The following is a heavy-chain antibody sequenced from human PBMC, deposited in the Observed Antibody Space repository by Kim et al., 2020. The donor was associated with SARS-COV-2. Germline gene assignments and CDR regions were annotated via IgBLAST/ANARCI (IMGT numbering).Heavy chain of an antibody. J-gene: IGHJ4*02. CDR3: ARDYPYYYGSGSPYYFDY. CDR1: GYTFTSYA. V-gene: IGHV1-3*01. Sequence: ASVKVSCKASGYTFTSYAMHWVRQAPGQRLEWMGWINAGNGNTKYSQKFQGRVTITRDTSASTAYMELSSLRSEDTAVYYCARDYPYYYGSGSPYYFDYWGQGTLVTVSS. D-gene: IGHD3-10*01. CDR2: INAGNGNT.